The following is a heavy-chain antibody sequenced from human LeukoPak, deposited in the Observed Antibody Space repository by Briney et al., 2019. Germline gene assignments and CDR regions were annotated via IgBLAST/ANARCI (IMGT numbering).Heavy chain of an antibody. V-gene: IGHV3-21*01. CDR2: ISSTSGYI. J-gene: IGHJ6*03. CDR1: GFSFSTFN. CDR3: ARVGQSYYYYMDV. Sequence: GGSLRLSCAASGFSFSTFNMHWVRQAPGRGLEWVSSISSTSGYIYYTDSLQGRFTISRDNAKDSLYLQMNSLRAEDTAVYYCARVGQSYYYYMDVWGKGTTVTVSS.